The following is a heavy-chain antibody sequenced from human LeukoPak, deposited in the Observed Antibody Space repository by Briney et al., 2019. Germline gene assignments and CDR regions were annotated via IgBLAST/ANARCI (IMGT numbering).Heavy chain of an antibody. D-gene: IGHD3-10*01. CDR2: INHSGST. V-gene: IGHV4-39*07. CDR1: GGSIRSSGYY. Sequence: SETLSLTCTVSGGSIRSSGYYWSWIRQPPGKGLEWIEEINHSGSTNYNLSLKSRVTISVDTSKNQFSLKLSSVTAADTAVYYCARRALLWFGELRTHAFDIWGQGTMVTVSS. CDR3: ARRALLWFGELRTHAFDI. J-gene: IGHJ3*02.